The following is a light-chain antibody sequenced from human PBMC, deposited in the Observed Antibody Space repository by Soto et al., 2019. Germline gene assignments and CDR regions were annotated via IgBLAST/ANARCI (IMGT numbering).Light chain of an antibody. Sequence: EIVLTQSPATLSLSPGDRATLSCRASQSVGSYLDWYQQRPGQAPRLLIYDASNRATGIPARFSGSGSGTDFTLTISSLEPEDFAVYYCQQRSDWPSTFGGRTKVEIK. CDR1: QSVGSY. J-gene: IGKJ4*01. V-gene: IGKV3-11*01. CDR3: QQRSDWPST. CDR2: DAS.